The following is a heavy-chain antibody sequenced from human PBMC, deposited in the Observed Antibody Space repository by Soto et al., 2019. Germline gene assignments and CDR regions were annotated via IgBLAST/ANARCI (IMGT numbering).Heavy chain of an antibody. CDR2: IFPGDSDT. J-gene: IGHJ6*02. CDR1: GFSLNTYW. D-gene: IGHD1-26*01. Sequence: EVQLVQSGAEVKKPGESLKISCEGFGFSLNTYWIAWVRQKPGKGLEWMGAIFPGDSDTRYSPSFQGQVNISADRSISTAYLHWNSLKVSDTAIYYCARQGLPYRGSGYYDAMDVWGRGTTVTVSS. CDR3: ARQGLPYRGSGYYDAMDV. V-gene: IGHV5-51*01.